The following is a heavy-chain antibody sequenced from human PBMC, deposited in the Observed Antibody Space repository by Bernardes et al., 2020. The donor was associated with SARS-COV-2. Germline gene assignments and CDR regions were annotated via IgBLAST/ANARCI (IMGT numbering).Heavy chain of an antibody. D-gene: IGHD3-10*01. J-gene: IGHJ6*02. CDR2: IYYSGST. CDR1: GGSISSGGYY. V-gene: IGHV4-31*03. Sequence: SEPLSLTCTVSGGSISSGGYYWSWILQHPGTGLEWIGYIYYSGSTYYNPSLKRRVTISVDTSKNQFPLKLSSVTAADTAVYYSASEGITMFRGVMNHYYSRMDVWGQGPTVTVSS. CDR3: ASEGITMFRGVMNHYYSRMDV.